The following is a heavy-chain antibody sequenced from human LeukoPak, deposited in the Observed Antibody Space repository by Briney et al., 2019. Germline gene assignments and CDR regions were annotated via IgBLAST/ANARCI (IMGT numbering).Heavy chain of an antibody. CDR2: IYTSGST. J-gene: IGHJ4*02. V-gene: IGHV4-4*07. CDR1: GGSISSYY. Sequence: SETLSLTCTVSGGSISSYYWSWIRQPAGKGLEWIGRIYTSGSTNYNPSLKSRVTISVDTSKNQFSLKLSSVTAADTAVYYCARGSVLLWFGKFFDYWGQGTLVTVSS. CDR3: ARGSVLLWFGKFFDY. D-gene: IGHD3-10*01.